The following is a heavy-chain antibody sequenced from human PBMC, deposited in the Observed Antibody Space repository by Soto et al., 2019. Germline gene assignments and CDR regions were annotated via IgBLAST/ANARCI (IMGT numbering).Heavy chain of an antibody. CDR3: ARDFVVGGPTINYYYGMDV. D-gene: IGHD1-26*01. CDR1: GFTVSSNY. V-gene: IGHV3-66*01. CDR2: IYSAGNT. Sequence: GGSLRLSCAASGFTVSSNYMSWVRQAPGKGLEWISIIYSAGNTYYADSVKCRFTISRDNSKNTLYLQMNSLGAEDTAVYYCARDFVVGGPTINYYYGMDVWGQGTTVTVS. J-gene: IGHJ6*02.